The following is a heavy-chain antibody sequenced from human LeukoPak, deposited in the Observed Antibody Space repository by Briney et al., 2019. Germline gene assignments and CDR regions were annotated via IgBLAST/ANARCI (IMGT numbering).Heavy chain of an antibody. V-gene: IGHV3-21*01. CDR2: ISSSSSYI. CDR3: ARVDTAMVGACDI. CDR1: GFTSSSYS. Sequence: GGSLRLSCAASGFTSSSYSMNWVRQAPGKGLEWVSSISSSSSYIYYADSVKGRFTISRDNAKNSLYLQLNSLRAEDTAVYYCARVDTAMVGACDIWGQGTMVTVSS. D-gene: IGHD5-18*01. J-gene: IGHJ3*02.